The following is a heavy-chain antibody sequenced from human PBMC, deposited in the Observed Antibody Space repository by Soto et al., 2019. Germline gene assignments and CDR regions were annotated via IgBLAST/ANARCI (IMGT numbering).Heavy chain of an antibody. CDR3: ARGRIGVGGYSYGYRYYYYGMDV. V-gene: IGHV4-59*01. CDR2: IYYSGST. D-gene: IGHD5-18*01. Sequence: SETLSLTCTVSGGSISSYCWSWIRQPPGKGLEWIGYIYYSGSTNYNPSLKSRVTISVDTSKNQFSLKLSSVTAADTAVYYCARGRIGVGGYSYGYRYYYYGMDVWGQGTTVTVSS. CDR1: GGSISSYC. J-gene: IGHJ6*02.